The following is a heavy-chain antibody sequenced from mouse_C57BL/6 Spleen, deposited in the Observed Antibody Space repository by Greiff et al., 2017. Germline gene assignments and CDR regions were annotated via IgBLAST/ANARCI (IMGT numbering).Heavy chain of an antibody. J-gene: IGHJ2*01. D-gene: IGHD1-1*01. CDR1: GFTFSNYW. CDR3: TDYYGSSEDYVDY. V-gene: IGHV6-3*01. Sequence: DVQLQESGGGLVQPGGSMKLSCVASGFTFSNYWMNWVRQSPEKGLAWVAQIRLKSDNYATHYAESVKGRFTISRDDSKSSVYLQMNNLRAEDTGIYYCTDYYGSSEDYVDYWGQGTTLTVSS. CDR2: IRLKSDNYAT.